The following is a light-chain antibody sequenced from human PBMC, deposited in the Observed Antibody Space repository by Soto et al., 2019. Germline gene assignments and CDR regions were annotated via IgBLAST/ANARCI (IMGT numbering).Light chain of an antibody. J-gene: IGKJ4*01. Sequence: EIVLTQSPATLSVSPGEGASLSCRASQSVRRNLAWYQQTPGQAPRLLIYGASTRATGIPARFSGSGSGTEFTLTISSLQSEDFAVYYCQQYNNWPPDTFGGGTKVDIK. CDR3: QQYNNWPPDT. CDR1: QSVRRN. CDR2: GAS. V-gene: IGKV3-15*01.